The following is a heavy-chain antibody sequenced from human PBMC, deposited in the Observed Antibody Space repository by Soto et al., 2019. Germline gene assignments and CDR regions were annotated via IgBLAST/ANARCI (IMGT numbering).Heavy chain of an antibody. CDR2: IWNDGSNK. D-gene: IGHD1-26*01. Sequence: QVQLVESGGGVVQPGRSLRLSCAASGFDFSTYGMHWVRQAPGKGLEWVAVIWNDGSNKYYADSVRGRFIISRDNSKNTLFLPLNSLRAEDTAVYYCARAVGPFDYWGQGTLVTVSS. CDR3: ARAVGPFDY. CDR1: GFDFSTYG. J-gene: IGHJ4*02. V-gene: IGHV3-33*01.